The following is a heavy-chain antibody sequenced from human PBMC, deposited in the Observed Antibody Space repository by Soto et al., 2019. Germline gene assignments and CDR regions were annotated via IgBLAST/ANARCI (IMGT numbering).Heavy chain of an antibody. CDR1: GGSISSENYY. CDR2: IYYSGTT. V-gene: IGHV4-30-4*01. D-gene: IGHD4-17*01. J-gene: IGHJ4*02. Sequence: QVQLQESGPGLVKPSQTLSLTCTVSGGSISSENYYWSWIRQPPGKGLEWIGYIYYSGTTYYNPSLKSRVTISVDTSKNQFSLRLSSVTAADTAVYYCVRYGDYVGYHFDYWGQGTLVTVSS. CDR3: VRYGDYVGYHFDY.